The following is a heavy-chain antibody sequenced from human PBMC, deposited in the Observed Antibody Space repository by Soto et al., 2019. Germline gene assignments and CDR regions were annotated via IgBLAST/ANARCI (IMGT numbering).Heavy chain of an antibody. J-gene: IGHJ5*02. CDR1: GGTFSSYA. V-gene: IGHV1-69*13. CDR2: IIPIFGTA. D-gene: IGHD3-22*01. Sequence: GPSVKVSCKASGGTFSSYAISWVRQAPGQGLEWMGGIIPIFGTANYAQKFQGRVTITADESTSTAYMELSSLRSEDTAVYYCARDPRFGMDYYDSSGPQGWFDPWGQGTLVTVSS. CDR3: ARDPRFGMDYYDSSGPQGWFDP.